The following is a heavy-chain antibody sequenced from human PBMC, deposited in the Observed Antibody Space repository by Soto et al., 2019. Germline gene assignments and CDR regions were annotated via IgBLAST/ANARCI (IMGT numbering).Heavy chain of an antibody. Sequence: QITLKESGPTLVKPTQTLTLTCTFSGFSLTDNAVGVGWFRQPPGKALEWLALIYWDDDNHYSPSLKRRLTFTKDTSKNPVVLRMTNVDPVDTATYHCAHGSGWLSDFWGQGTLVTVSS. D-gene: IGHD6-19*01. CDR2: IYWDDDN. CDR1: GFSLTDNAVG. V-gene: IGHV2-5*02. J-gene: IGHJ4*02. CDR3: AHGSGWLSDF.